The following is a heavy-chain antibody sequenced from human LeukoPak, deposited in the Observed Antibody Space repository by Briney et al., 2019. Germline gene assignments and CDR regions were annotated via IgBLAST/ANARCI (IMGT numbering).Heavy chain of an antibody. CDR1: GFTVRSNY. J-gene: IGHJ4*02. V-gene: IGHV3-66*01. D-gene: IGHD3-22*01. CDR3: AGYYYDSSGYPG. CDR2: IYSGGST. Sequence: GGSLRLSCAASGFTVRSNYMRWVRQAPGKGLEWVSVIYSGGSTYYADSVTGRFTISRDNSKNTLYLQMTSLRAEDTPVYYCAGYYYDSSGYPGWGQGTLVTVSS.